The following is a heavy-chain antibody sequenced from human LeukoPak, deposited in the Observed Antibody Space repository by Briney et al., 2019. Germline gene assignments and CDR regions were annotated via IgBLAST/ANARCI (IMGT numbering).Heavy chain of an antibody. CDR2: IYYSGST. V-gene: IGHV4-59*01. J-gene: IGHJ4*02. CDR1: GGFISSYY. D-gene: IGHD4-23*01. Sequence: SETLSLTCTVSGGFISSYYWSWIRQPPGKGLEWIGYIYYSGSTNYNPSLKSRVTISVDTSKNQFSLKLSSVTAADTAVYYCARHFGGNLDYWGQGTLVTVSS. CDR3: ARHFGGNLDY.